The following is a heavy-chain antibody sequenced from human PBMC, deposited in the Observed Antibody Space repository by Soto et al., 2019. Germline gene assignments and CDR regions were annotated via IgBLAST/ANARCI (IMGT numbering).Heavy chain of an antibody. J-gene: IGHJ4*02. CDR3: ARDHHRYSGYDYVDY. CDR1: GFTFSDYY. CDR2: ISSSSSYT. Sequence: QVQLVESGGGLVKPGGSLRLSCAASGFTFSDYYMSWIRQAPGKGLEWDSYISSSSSYTNYADSVKGRFTISRDKAKNSLYLQMNSLRAEDTAVYYCARDHHRYSGYDYVDYWGQGTLVTVSS. D-gene: IGHD5-12*01. V-gene: IGHV3-11*05.